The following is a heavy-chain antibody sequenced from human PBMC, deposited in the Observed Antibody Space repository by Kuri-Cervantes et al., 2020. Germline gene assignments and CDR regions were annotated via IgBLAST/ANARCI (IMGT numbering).Heavy chain of an antibody. CDR3: AVSLRSLEWLDYYYYGMDV. CDR1: GYTFTGYY. D-gene: IGHD3-3*01. CDR2: IIPIFGTA. J-gene: IGHJ6*02. V-gene: IGHV1-69*13. Sequence: SVKVSCKASGYTFTGYYAHWVRQAPGQGLEWMGGIIPIFGTANYAQKFQGRVTITADESTSTAYMELSSLRSEDTAVYYCAVSLRSLEWLDYYYYGMDVWGQGTTVTVSS.